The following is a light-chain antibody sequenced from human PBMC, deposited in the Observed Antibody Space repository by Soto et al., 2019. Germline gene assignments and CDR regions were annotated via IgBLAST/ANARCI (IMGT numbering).Light chain of an antibody. CDR3: QQFYSSPRT. V-gene: IGKV4-1*01. Sequence: DIVMTQSPASLAVSLGERATINCKSSQSLLFSSNKKNYLAWYQQRPGQPPKFLIYWASSRESGVPDRFTGSGSGTDFTLSISSLQAEDVAVYYYQQFYSSPRTFGGGTKVEIK. CDR1: QSLLFSSNKKNY. J-gene: IGKJ4*01. CDR2: WAS.